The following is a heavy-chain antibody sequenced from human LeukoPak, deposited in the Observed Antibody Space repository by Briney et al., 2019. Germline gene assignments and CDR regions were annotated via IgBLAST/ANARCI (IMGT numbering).Heavy chain of an antibody. CDR2: ISGSGGST. CDR3: AKGIFGSSGYRPFDY. Sequence: SGGSLRLSCAASGFTFSSYAMSWVRQAPGKGLEWVSAISGSGGSTYYADSVKGRFTISRDNSKNTLYLQMNSLRAEDTAVYYCAKGIFGSSGYRPFDYWGQGTLVTVSS. V-gene: IGHV3-23*01. D-gene: IGHD3-22*01. CDR1: GFTFSSYA. J-gene: IGHJ4*02.